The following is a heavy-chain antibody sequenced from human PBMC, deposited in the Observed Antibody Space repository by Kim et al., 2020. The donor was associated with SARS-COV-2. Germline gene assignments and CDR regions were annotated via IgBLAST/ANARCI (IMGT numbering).Heavy chain of an antibody. CDR2: ISYDGSNK. CDR3: ARGTAPRGYCTNGVCYFQH. J-gene: IGHJ1*01. CDR1: GFIFSSYA. D-gene: IGHD2-8*01. Sequence: GGSLRLSCAASGFIFSSYAIHWVRQAPGKGLEWVAVISYDGSNKYYADSVKGRFTISRDNSKKTLYLQMNSLRVEDTAKYYCARGTAPRGYCTNGVCYFQHWGQATLLTVSS. V-gene: IGHV3-30-3*01.